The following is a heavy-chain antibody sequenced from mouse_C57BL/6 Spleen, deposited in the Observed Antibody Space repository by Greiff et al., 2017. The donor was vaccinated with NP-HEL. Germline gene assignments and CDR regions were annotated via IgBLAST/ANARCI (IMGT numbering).Heavy chain of an antibody. D-gene: IGHD2-4*01. CDR1: GYAFSSYW. Sequence: VKLMESGAELVKPGASVKISCKASGYAFSSYWMNWVKQRPGKGLEWIGQIYPGDGDTNYNGKFKGKATLTADKSSSTAYMQLSSLTSEDSAVYFCARDYGRYAMDYWGQGTSVTVSS. J-gene: IGHJ4*01. CDR3: ARDYGRYAMDY. V-gene: IGHV1-80*01. CDR2: IYPGDGDT.